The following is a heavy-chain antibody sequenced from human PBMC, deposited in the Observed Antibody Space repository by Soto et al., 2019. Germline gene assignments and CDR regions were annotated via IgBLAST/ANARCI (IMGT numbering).Heavy chain of an antibody. V-gene: IGHV5-51*01. CDR2: IYPGDSDT. J-gene: IGHJ4*02. Sequence: PGESLKISCKGSGYSFTSYWIGWVRQMPGKGLEWMGIIYPGDSDTRYSPSFQGQVTISADKSISTAYLQWSSLRAEDTAVYYCAKWEHIVLVPAATIDYWGQGTLVTVSS. CDR3: AKWEHIVLVPAATIDY. D-gene: IGHD2-2*01. CDR1: GYSFTSYW.